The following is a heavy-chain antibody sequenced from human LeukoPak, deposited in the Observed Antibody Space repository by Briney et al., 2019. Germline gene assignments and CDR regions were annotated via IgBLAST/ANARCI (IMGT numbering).Heavy chain of an antibody. J-gene: IGHJ4*02. D-gene: IGHD5-12*01. Sequence: GGSLRLSCAASGFTFSSYGMHWVRQAPGKGLEWVAFIRYDGSNKYYADSVKGRFTISRDNSKNTLYLQMNSLRAEDTAVYYCAREGHIVATISPFDYWGQGTLVTVSS. CDR2: IRYDGSNK. V-gene: IGHV3-30*02. CDR1: GFTFSSYG. CDR3: AREGHIVATISPFDY.